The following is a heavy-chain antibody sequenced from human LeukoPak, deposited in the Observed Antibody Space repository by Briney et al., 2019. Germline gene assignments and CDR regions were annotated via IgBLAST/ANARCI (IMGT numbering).Heavy chain of an antibody. D-gene: IGHD6-13*01. CDR3: ARSPYRGGSSWTEFDY. Sequence: GGSLRLSCTASGFTFSNHAMHWVRQAPGKGLEWLTVISYDGRNEYYADSVTGRFTISRDSSKNTVYLQMNSLSDEDTAVYYCARSPYRGGSSWTEFDYWGQGTLVTVSS. J-gene: IGHJ4*02. V-gene: IGHV3-30*04. CDR1: GFTFSNHA. CDR2: ISYDGRNE.